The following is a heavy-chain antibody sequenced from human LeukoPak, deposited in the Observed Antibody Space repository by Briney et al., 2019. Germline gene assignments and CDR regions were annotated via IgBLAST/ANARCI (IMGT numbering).Heavy chain of an antibody. CDR2: IYYSGST. CDR3: AREGGFYCSSTSCYGLDY. V-gene: IGHV4-30-4*08. D-gene: IGHD2-2*01. CDR1: GGSISSGDYY. J-gene: IGHJ4*02. Sequence: SQTLSLTGTFSGGSISSGDYYWSWIRQPPGKGLEWIGYIYYSGSTYYNPSLKSRVTISVDTSKNQYSLKLSSVTAADTAVYYCAREGGFYCSSTSCYGLDYWGQGTLVTVSS.